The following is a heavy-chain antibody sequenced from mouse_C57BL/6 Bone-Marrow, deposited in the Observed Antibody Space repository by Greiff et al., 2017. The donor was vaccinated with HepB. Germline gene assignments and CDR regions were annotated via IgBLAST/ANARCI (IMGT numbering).Heavy chain of an antibody. V-gene: IGHV1-81*01. CDR2: IYPRSGNT. CDR1: GYTFTSYG. D-gene: IGHD1-1*02. CDR3: ARWGVAGFAY. J-gene: IGHJ3*01. Sequence: QVQLQQSGAELARPGASVKLSCKASGYTFTSYGISWVKQRTGQGLEWIGEIYPRSGNTYYNEKFKGKATLTVDKSSSTAYIELRSLTSEDSAVYFCARWGVAGFAYWGQGTLVTVSA.